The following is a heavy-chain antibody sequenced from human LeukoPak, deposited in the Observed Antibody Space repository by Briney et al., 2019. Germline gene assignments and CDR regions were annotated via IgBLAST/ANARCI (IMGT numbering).Heavy chain of an antibody. CDR1: GFTFSSYA. V-gene: IGHV3-23*01. D-gene: IGHD3-22*01. CDR2: ISGSGGST. CDR3: AKEGPGDYYDSSGIFDY. Sequence: GSLRLSCAASGFTFSSYAMSWVRPAPGKGLEWVSAISGSGGSTYYADSVKGRFTISRDNSKNTLYLQMNSLRAEDTAVYYCAKEGPGDYYDSSGIFDYWGQGTLVTVSS. J-gene: IGHJ4*02.